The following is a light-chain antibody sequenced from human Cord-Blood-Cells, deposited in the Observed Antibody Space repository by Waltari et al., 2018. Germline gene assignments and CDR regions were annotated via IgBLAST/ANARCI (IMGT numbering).Light chain of an antibody. Sequence: EIVLTQSPGTLSLSPGERATLSCRASQSVSSSYLAWYQQKPGQAPRLLIYGASSRATGIPDRFSGSGAGNDFPLTISRMEPEDFAVYYWQQDGSLPETFGQGTKLEIK. CDR3: QQDGSLPET. J-gene: IGKJ2*01. CDR2: GAS. CDR1: QSVSSSY. V-gene: IGKV3-20*01.